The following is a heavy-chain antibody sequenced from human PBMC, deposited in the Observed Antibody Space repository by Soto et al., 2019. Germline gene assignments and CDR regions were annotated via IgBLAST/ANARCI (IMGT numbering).Heavy chain of an antibody. CDR1: GFTFGDYA. J-gene: IGHJ6*03. CDR3: TRDLRGSSWESYYYYYYMDV. Sequence: GGSLRLSCTASGFTFGDYAMSWFRQAPGKGLEWVGFIRSKAYGGTTEYAASVKGRFTISRDDSKSIAYLQMNSLKTEDTAVYYCTRDLRGSSWESYYYYYYMDVWGKGTTVTVSS. V-gene: IGHV3-49*03. CDR2: IRSKAYGGTT. D-gene: IGHD6-13*01.